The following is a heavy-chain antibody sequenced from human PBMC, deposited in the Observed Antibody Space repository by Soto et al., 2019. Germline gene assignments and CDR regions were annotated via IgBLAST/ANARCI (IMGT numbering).Heavy chain of an antibody. CDR1: GYSFTSYW. D-gene: IGHD1-26*01. CDR2: IYPGDSDT. CDR3: AGGATSGYYYYGMDV. Sequence: PGESLKISCKGSGYSFTSYWIGWVRQMPGKGLEWMGIIYPGDSDTRYSPSFQGQVTISADKSISTAYLQWSSLKASDTAMYYCAGGATSGYYYYGMDVWGQGSTVTVSS. V-gene: IGHV5-51*01. J-gene: IGHJ6*02.